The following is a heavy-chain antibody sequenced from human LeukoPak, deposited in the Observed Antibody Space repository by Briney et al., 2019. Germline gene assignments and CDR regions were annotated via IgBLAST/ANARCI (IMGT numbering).Heavy chain of an antibody. CDR2: IYYSGST. D-gene: IGHD3-10*01. V-gene: IGHV4-59*01. CDR1: GGSISSYY. J-gene: IGHJ5*02. Sequence: SETLSLTCTVSGGSISSYYWSWIRQPPGKGLEWIGYIYYSGSTNYNPSLKSRVTISVDTSKNQFSLKLSSVTAADTAVYYCARGVPSHLWFGELLGSGTNWFDPWGQGTLVTVSS. CDR3: ARGVPSHLWFGELLGSGTNWFDP.